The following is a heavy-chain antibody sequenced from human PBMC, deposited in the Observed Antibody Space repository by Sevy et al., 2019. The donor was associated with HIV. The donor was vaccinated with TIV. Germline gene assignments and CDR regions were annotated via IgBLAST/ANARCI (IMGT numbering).Heavy chain of an antibody. CDR3: VSLLLSYRSGWSYFDY. V-gene: IGHV3-66*02. CDR1: GFTVNDKY. Sequence: GGSLRLSCAISGFTVNDKYIIWVRQAPGKGLEWVSVIFSSGSTYYEDSAKGRVSTSTDNSKKTMDLQMNSVRAEDTAVYYCVSLLLSYRSGWSYFDYWGQGTLVTVSS. CDR2: IFSSGST. D-gene: IGHD6-19*01. J-gene: IGHJ4*02.